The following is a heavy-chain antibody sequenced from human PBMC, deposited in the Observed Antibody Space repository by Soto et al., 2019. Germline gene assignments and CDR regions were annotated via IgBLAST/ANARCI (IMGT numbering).Heavy chain of an antibody. J-gene: IGHJ6*02. V-gene: IGHV4-39*01. CDR1: GGSISSSSYY. CDR2: IYYSGST. D-gene: IGHD3-3*01. Sequence: TSETLSLTCTVSGGSISSSSYYWGWIRQPPGKGLEWIGSIYYSGSTYYNPSLKSRFTISVDTSKSQFSLKLSSVTAADTAVYYCARPHYDFWSGYYFGSDYYYYGMDVWGQGTTVTVSS. CDR3: ARPHYDFWSGYYFGSDYYYYGMDV.